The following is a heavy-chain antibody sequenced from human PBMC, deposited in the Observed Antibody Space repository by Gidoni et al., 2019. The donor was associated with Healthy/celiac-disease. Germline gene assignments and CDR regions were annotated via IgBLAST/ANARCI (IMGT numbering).Heavy chain of an antibody. CDR1: GGSFSGYY. J-gene: IGHJ3*02. CDR2: IYHSGST. Sequence: QVQLQQWGAGLLKPSETLSLTCAVYGGSFSGYYWSWIRQPPGKGLEWTGEIYHSGSTNYNPSLKSRVTISVDTSKNQFSLKLSSVTAADTAVYYCARTLGDVVGSYYDFWSGYYPADAFDIWGQGTMVTVSS. D-gene: IGHD3-3*01. V-gene: IGHV4-34*01. CDR3: ARTLGDVVGSYYDFWSGYYPADAFDI.